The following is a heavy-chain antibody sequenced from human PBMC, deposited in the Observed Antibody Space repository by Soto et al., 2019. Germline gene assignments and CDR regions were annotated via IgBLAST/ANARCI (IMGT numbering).Heavy chain of an antibody. J-gene: IGHJ5*02. V-gene: IGHV4-59*01. Sequence: SETLSLTCSVSGGSISYYYWSWIRQPPGKGLEWIGYVYYSGATNYNPSLKSRITMSVDMSKNQFSLKVSSVTAADTAVYYCARQGFSYGENYFDPWGQGILVTV. CDR1: GGSISYYY. D-gene: IGHD5-18*01. CDR2: VYYSGAT. CDR3: ARQGFSYGENYFDP.